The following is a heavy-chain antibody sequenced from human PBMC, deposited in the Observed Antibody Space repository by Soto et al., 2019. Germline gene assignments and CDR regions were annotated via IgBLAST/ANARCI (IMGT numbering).Heavy chain of an antibody. CDR3: ARHSATSSSSRSPFDP. D-gene: IGHD6-6*01. Sequence: SETLSLTCTVSGGSISSSSYYWGWIRQPPGKGLEWIGSIYYSGSTYYNPSLKSRVTISVDTSKNQFSLKLSSLTAADTAVYYCARHSATSSSSRSPFDPWGQGTLVTVSS. CDR2: IYYSGST. J-gene: IGHJ5*02. CDR1: GGSISSSSYY. V-gene: IGHV4-39*01.